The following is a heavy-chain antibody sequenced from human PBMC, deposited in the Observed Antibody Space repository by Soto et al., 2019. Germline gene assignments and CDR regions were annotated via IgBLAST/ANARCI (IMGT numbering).Heavy chain of an antibody. CDR1: GFAFSNYG. D-gene: IGHD2-2*01. V-gene: IGHV3-21*01. CDR3: AREDSIVIPAVSDF. Sequence: LRLSCTVSGFAFSNYGINWVRQAPGKGLEWVSSISKSDYTYYSDSVKGRFTISRDNAKNSVSLQMNTLRVEDTAVYYCAREDSIVIPAVSDFWGQGTLVTVSS. CDR2: ISKSDYT. J-gene: IGHJ4*02.